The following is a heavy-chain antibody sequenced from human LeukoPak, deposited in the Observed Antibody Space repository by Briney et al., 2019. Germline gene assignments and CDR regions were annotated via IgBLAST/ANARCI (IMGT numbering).Heavy chain of an antibody. CDR3: ARVSGGDGHNWFDP. Sequence: PSETLSLTCTVSGGSISSGGYYWSWIRQHPGKGLEWIGYIYYSGSTYYNPSLKSRVTISVDTSKNQFSLKLSSVTAADTAVYYCARVSGGDGHNWFDPWGQGTLVTVSS. D-gene: IGHD3-10*01. CDR2: IYYSGST. CDR1: GGSISSGGYY. V-gene: IGHV4-31*03. J-gene: IGHJ5*02.